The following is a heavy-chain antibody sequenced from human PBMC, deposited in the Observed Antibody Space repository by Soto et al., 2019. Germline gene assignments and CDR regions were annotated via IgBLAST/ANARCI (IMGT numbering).Heavy chain of an antibody. CDR1: GFPFAGNT. Sequence: QVQLVQSGAEVKKPGASVKVSCKASGFPFAGNTVLWVRQAPGQGLEWMGWINVGNGNTKSSQKFQGRVTLARDTSASTAYMELSSLRSEDTAVYYCARGRPTTVTILQSWGQGTLVTVAS. CDR2: INVGNGNT. V-gene: IGHV1-3*01. J-gene: IGHJ5*02. CDR3: ARGRPTTVTILQS. D-gene: IGHD4-17*01.